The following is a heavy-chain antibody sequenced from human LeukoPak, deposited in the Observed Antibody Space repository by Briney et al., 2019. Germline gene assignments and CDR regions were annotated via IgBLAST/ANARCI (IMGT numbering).Heavy chain of an antibody. J-gene: IGHJ3*02. CDR3: ARARDGYNSGAFDI. CDR1: GFTFSDYY. V-gene: IGHV3-11*04. Sequence: GGSLRLSCAASGFTFSDYYMSWIRQAPGKGLEGISYISSSGSSIYYADSVKGRFTISRDNAKNSLYLQMNSLRAEDTAVYYCARARDGYNSGAFDIWGQGTMVTVSS. CDR2: ISSSGSSI. D-gene: IGHD5-24*01.